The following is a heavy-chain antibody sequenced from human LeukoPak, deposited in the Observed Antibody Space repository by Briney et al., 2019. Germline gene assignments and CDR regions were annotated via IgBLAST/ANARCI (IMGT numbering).Heavy chain of an antibody. J-gene: IGHJ6*03. V-gene: IGHV3-23*01. CDR2: ISGSGGST. CDR1: GFTFSSYG. CDR3: AKALMTVTDYYYYMDV. D-gene: IGHD4-17*01. Sequence: HSGGSLRLSCAASGFTFSSYGMSWVRQAPGKGLEWVSAISGSGGSTYYADSVKGRFTISRDNSKNTLYLQMNSLRAEDTAVYYCAKALMTVTDYYYYMDVWGKGTTVTISS.